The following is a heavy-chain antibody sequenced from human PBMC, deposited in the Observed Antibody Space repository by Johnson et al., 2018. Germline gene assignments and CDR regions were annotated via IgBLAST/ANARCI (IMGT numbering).Heavy chain of an antibody. Sequence: VQLVQSGGGLVQPGGSLRLSCAASAFTFSRCDMQWPRQPTGKGLEWVSRSGPAGDTFYPGSVKGRIPISRDNAKNSLYLQMNSLRAEDTDVYHCARVNGSFADGSVYSYSGLDFWGQGTKVTVSS. CDR2: SGPAGDT. V-gene: IGHV3-13*01. D-gene: IGHD3-22*01. CDR1: AFTFSRCD. CDR3: ARVNGSFADGSVYSYSGLDF. J-gene: IGHJ3*01.